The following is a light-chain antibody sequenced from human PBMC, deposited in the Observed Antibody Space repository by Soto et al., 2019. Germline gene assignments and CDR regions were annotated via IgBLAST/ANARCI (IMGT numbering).Light chain of an antibody. CDR3: QQYRSLIT. J-gene: IGKJ5*01. CDR2: DAS. V-gene: IGKV3D-20*01. Sequence: IVLTQSPATLSLSRGERATLSGAASQSVSSSYLAWYQLKPGLAPRLLIYDASSRATGIPDRFSGSGSGTDFTLTINRLEPEDSAVYYCQQYRSLITFGQGTRLEIK. CDR1: QSVSSSY.